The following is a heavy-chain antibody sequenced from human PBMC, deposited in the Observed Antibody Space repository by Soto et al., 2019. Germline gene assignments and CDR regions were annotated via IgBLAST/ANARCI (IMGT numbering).Heavy chain of an antibody. CDR1: GGSFSGYC. J-gene: IGHJ6*02. CDR3: AREGYGSGSQLYYYYGMDV. Sequence: SETLSLTCAVYGGSFSGYCWSWIRQPPGKGLEWIGEINHSGSTNYNPSLKSRVTISVDTSKNQFSLKLSSVTAADTAVYHCAREGYGSGSQLYYYYGMDVWGQGTTVTVSS. V-gene: IGHV4-34*01. D-gene: IGHD3-10*01. CDR2: INHSGST.